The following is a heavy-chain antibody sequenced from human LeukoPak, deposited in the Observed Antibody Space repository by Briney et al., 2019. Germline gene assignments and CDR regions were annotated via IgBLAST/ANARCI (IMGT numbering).Heavy chain of an antibody. D-gene: IGHD3-3*01. Sequence: SETLSLTCTVSGGSISSGSYYWSWIRQPAGKGLEWIGRIYTSGSTNYNPSLKSRVTISVDTSKNQFSLKLSSVTAADTAVYYYAGFWSGYYGFDYWGQGTLVTVSS. J-gene: IGHJ4*02. CDR3: AGFWSGYYGFDY. CDR1: GGSISSGSYY. CDR2: IYTSGST. V-gene: IGHV4-61*02.